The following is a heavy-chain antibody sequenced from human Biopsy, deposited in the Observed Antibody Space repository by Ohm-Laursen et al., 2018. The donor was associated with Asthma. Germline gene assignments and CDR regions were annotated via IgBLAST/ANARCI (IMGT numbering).Heavy chain of an antibody. J-gene: IGHJ4*02. V-gene: IGHV3-53*01. CDR2: IYSGGGA. CDR3: AKGGTYTTDRYAY. Sequence: SLRLSCAASGFTVSTNGMSWVRQPPGKGLEWVSVIYSGGGAYYADSVQGRVTISRDNSKNTLYLQMSSLRADDTAVYYCAKGGTYTTDRYAYWGQGSLVTVSS. CDR1: GFTVSTNG. D-gene: IGHD1-26*01.